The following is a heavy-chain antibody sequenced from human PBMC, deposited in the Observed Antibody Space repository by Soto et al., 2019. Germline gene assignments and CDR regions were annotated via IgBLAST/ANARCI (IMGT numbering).Heavy chain of an antibody. D-gene: IGHD3-9*01. J-gene: IGHJ4*02. Sequence: SETLSLTCAVYGGSLSGYYWSWLRQPPGKGLEWIGEINHSGSTNYNPSLKSRVTISLDTSKSQFSLRLNSVTAADSAVYFCARREGLATISYYFDFWGQGAQVTVSS. CDR3: ARREGLATISYYFDF. V-gene: IGHV4-34*01. CDR2: INHSGST. CDR1: GGSLSGYY.